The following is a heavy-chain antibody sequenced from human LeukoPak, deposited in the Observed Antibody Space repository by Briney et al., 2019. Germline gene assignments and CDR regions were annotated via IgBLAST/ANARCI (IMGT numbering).Heavy chain of an antibody. CDR1: GYTFTGYY. V-gene: IGHV1-2*02. Sequence: GASVKVSCKASGYTFTGYYMHWVRQAPGQGLEWMGWINPNSGGTNYAQKFQGRVTMTRDTSISTAYIELSRLRSDDTAVYYCARDYYDSSGYYRDYWGQGTLVTVSS. CDR3: ARDYYDSSGYYRDY. J-gene: IGHJ4*02. D-gene: IGHD3-22*01. CDR2: INPNSGGT.